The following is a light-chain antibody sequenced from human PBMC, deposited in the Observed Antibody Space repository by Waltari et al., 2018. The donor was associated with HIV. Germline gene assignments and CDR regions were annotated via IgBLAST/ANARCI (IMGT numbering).Light chain of an antibody. V-gene: IGLV2-14*01. CDR2: DVS. CDR1: SSDVGGYNY. J-gene: IGLJ2*01. CDR3: GSYTSSSSPV. Sequence: QSALTQPASVSGSPGQSITISCTGTSSDVGGYNYVSWYQQHPGKAPKLMIYDVSNRPSGASYRFSGSKSCNTASLAISGLQAEDEADYYCGSYTSSSSPVVGGETMLTVL.